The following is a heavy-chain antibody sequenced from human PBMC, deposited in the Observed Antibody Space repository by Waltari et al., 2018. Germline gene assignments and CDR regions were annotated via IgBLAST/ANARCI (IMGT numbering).Heavy chain of an antibody. J-gene: IGHJ6*02. Sequence: QVQLQESGPGLVKPSETLSLTCTVSGGSISSYYWSWIRQPPGKGLEWIGYIYYSGSPNYNPALKSRVTISVDTSKNQFSLKLSSVTAADTAVYYCARAPLLRFLGRGGMDVWGQGTTVTVSS. D-gene: IGHD3-3*01. CDR1: GGSISSYY. CDR2: IYYSGSP. V-gene: IGHV4-59*01. CDR3: ARAPLLRFLGRGGMDV.